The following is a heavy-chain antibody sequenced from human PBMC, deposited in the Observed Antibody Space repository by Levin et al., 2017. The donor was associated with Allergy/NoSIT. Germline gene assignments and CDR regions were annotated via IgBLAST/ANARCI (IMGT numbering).Heavy chain of an antibody. CDR3: ARKLRGSSAYDAFDV. CDR1: GFTFRDYW. V-gene: IGHV3-7*03. D-gene: IGHD5-12*01. Sequence: PPGGSLRLSCAATGFTFRDYWMTWVRQTPGRGLEWVANIDQDGSQKYYVDSVKGRFTISRDNAKNSVDLQMNYLRDDDTAVYYCARKLRGSSAYDAFDVWGHGTMVTFSS. J-gene: IGHJ3*01. CDR2: IDQDGSQK.